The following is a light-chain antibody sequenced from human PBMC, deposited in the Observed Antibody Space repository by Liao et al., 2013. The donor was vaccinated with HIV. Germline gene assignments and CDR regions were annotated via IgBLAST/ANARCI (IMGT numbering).Light chain of an antibody. Sequence: SYVLTQPPSVSVSPGQSATITCSGDKLGDKYVSWYQQKPGQSPVLVIFQDTKRPSGIPERFSGSNSGNTATLTISGTQAMDEADYYCQAWDSTIAYVFGTGTEGHRP. CDR2: QDT. J-gene: IGLJ1*01. V-gene: IGLV3-1*01. CDR3: QAWDSTIAYV. CDR1: KLGDKY.